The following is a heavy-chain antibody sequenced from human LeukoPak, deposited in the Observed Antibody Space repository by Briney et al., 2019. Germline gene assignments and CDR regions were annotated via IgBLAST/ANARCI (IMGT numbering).Heavy chain of an antibody. D-gene: IGHD5-24*01. CDR1: GGSVSSGSYY. CDR3: ARDGYSIDY. J-gene: IGHJ4*02. V-gene: IGHV4-61*01. CDR2: IYYSGST. Sequence: SETLSLTCTVSGGSVSSGSYYWSWIRQPPGKGLEWIGYIYYSGSTNYNPSLKSRVTISVDTSKNQFSLKLSSVTAADTAVYYCARDGYSIDYWGQGTLVTVSS.